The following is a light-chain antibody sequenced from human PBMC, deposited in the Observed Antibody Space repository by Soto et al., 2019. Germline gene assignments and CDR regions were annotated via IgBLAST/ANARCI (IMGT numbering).Light chain of an antibody. Sequence: EIVMTQSPATLSVSPGERATLSCRASQSVSSNLAWYQQTPGQAPRLLIYGASTRATGIPARFSGSGSGTEFTLTISSLHSEEFAVYYCQQYNNWPPVTFGQGTKLEIK. J-gene: IGKJ2*01. CDR2: GAS. CDR1: QSVSSN. V-gene: IGKV3-15*01. CDR3: QQYNNWPPVT.